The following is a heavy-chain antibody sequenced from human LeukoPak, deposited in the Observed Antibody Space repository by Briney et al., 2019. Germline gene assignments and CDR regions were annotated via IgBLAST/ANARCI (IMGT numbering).Heavy chain of an antibody. V-gene: IGHV4-34*01. J-gene: IGHJ5*02. CDR1: GGSISSYY. CDR2: INHSGST. CDR3: ARGGTTMIVVVANWFDP. Sequence: PSETLSLTCTVSGGSISSYYWSWIRQPPGKGLEWIWEINHSGSTNYNPSLKSRVTISVDTSKNQFSLKLSSVTAADTAVYYCARGGTTMIVVVANWFDPWGQGTLVTVSS. D-gene: IGHD3-22*01.